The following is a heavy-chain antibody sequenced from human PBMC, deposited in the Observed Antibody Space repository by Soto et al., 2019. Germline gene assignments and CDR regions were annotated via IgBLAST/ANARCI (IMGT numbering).Heavy chain of an antibody. J-gene: IGHJ4*02. CDR1: GGSISSGGYS. CDR3: ASGQQLVRTF. Sequence: PSETLSLSCAVSGGSISSGGYSWSWIRQPPGKGLEWIGYIYHSGSTYYNPSLKSRVTISVDRSKNQFSLKLSSVTAADTAVYYCASGQQLVRTFWAQGTLVTVSS. V-gene: IGHV4-30-2*01. CDR2: IYHSGST. D-gene: IGHD6-13*01.